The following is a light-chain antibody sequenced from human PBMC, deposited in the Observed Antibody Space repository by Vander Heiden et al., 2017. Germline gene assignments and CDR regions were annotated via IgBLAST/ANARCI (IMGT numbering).Light chain of an antibody. CDR1: RSNIGNNY. J-gene: IGLJ2*01. Sequence: VLTPPPSVSPAPAQTVTITCSGSRSNIGNNYDSWYQQLPATAPNLLIYDNHKRPSAMPDRCFGCKSGTSATLGITGRQTGDEADDYCGTWDSSLSAVVFGGGTKLTVL. V-gene: IGLV1-51*01. CDR3: GTWDSSLSAVV. CDR2: DNH.